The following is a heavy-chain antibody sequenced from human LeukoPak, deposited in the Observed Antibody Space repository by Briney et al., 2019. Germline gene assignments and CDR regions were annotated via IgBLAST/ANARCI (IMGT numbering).Heavy chain of an antibody. CDR3: ARMVAAADPFDY. Sequence: PSQTLSLTCTVSGGSISSGSYYWSWIRQPAGKGLEWIGRIYTSGSTNYNPSLKSRVTISVDTSKNQFSLKLSSVTAADTAVYYCARMVAAADPFDYWGQGTLVTVSS. V-gene: IGHV4-61*02. J-gene: IGHJ4*02. D-gene: IGHD6-13*01. CDR2: IYTSGST. CDR1: GGSISSGSYY.